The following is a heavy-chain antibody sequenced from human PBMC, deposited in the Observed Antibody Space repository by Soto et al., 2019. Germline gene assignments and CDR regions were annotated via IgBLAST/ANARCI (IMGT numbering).Heavy chain of an antibody. CDR2: IGPESGAT. CDR1: GYTFTGHY. J-gene: IGHJ4*02. Sequence: ASVKVSCKASGYTFTGHYIHWVRQAPEQGPEWMGEIGPESGATRYAQNFQGRVTMTMDMSITTVYMELSNLSPDDTAVYYCGRGRSGQIVVFYWGQGTPVTVSS. V-gene: IGHV1-2*02. CDR3: GRGRSGQIVVFY. D-gene: IGHD5-12*01.